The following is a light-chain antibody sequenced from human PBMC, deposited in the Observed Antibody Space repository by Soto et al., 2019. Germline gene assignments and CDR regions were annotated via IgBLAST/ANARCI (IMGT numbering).Light chain of an antibody. J-gene: IGKJ1*01. CDR3: QQYNDYST. Sequence: DIQMTHSPSTLAASVGDRVTITFRASQSISSWLAWYQQKPGKAPKLLIYDASNLESGVPSRFSGSGSGTEFTLTISSLQPDDFATYYCQQYNDYSTFGQGTKVDI. CDR1: QSISSW. CDR2: DAS. V-gene: IGKV1-5*01.